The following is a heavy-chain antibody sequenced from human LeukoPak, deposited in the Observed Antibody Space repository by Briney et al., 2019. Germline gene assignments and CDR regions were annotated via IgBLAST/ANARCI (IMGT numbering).Heavy chain of an antibody. CDR3: ARARRIAVAGPKRGFDY. Sequence: KPSETLSLTCAVYGGSFSGYYWSWIRRPPGKGLEWIGEINHSGSTNYNPSLKSRVTISVDTSKNQFSLKLSSVTAADTAVYYCARARRIAVAGPKRGFDYWGQGTLVTVSS. CDR1: GGSFSGYY. CDR2: INHSGST. V-gene: IGHV4-34*01. D-gene: IGHD6-19*01. J-gene: IGHJ4*02.